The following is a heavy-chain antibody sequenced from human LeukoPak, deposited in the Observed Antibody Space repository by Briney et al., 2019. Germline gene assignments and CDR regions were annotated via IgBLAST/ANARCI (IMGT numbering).Heavy chain of an antibody. CDR3: AKDLEEYCHDSSGYVGYFQH. Sequence: GGSLRLSCAASGFTFDDYAMHWVRQAPGKGLEWVSGISWNSGSIGYADSVKGRFTISRDNSKNTLFLQMNSLRAEDTAVYYCAKDLEEYCHDSSGYVGYFQHWGQGTLVTVSS. V-gene: IGHV3-9*01. CDR2: ISWNSGSI. CDR1: GFTFDDYA. J-gene: IGHJ1*01. D-gene: IGHD3-22*01.